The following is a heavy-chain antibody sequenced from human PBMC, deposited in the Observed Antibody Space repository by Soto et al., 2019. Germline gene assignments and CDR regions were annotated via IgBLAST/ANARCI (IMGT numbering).Heavy chain of an antibody. J-gene: IGHJ4*02. CDR2: ISYDGSNK. CDR3: ARDSELELAPGLDY. Sequence: GALRVFSEASGLTLSSYAMDKVRQAPGKGLEWVAVISYDGSNKYYADSVKGRFTISRDNSKNTLYLQMNSLRAEDTAVYYCARDSELELAPGLDYWGQGTLAPVSS. CDR1: GLTLSSYA. V-gene: IGHV3-30-3*01. D-gene: IGHD1-7*01.